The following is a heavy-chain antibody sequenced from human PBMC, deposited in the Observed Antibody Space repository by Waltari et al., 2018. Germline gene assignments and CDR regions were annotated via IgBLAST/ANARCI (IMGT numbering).Heavy chain of an antibody. J-gene: IGHJ6*03. CDR3: ASAEGYYDSSGYTLDYYYYMDV. Sequence: QVQLQESGPGLVKPSETLSLTCTVSGGSISSYYWSWIRQPPGTGLEWIGYIYTSGSTNYNPSLKSRVTISVDTSKNQFSLKLSSVTAADTAVYYCASAEGYYDSSGYTLDYYYYMDVWGKGTTVTVSS. CDR1: GGSISSYY. D-gene: IGHD3-22*01. V-gene: IGHV4-4*09. CDR2: IYTSGST.